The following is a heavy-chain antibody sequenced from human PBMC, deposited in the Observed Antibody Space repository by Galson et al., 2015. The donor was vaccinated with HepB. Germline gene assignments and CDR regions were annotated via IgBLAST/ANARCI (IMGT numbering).Heavy chain of an antibody. CDR1: GFSLSTSGMC. CDR3: ARKWLTAGTTPYYSDN. CDR2: IDWDDDK. Sequence: PALVKPTQTLTLTCTFSGFSLSTSGMCVNWIRQPPGKALELLARIDWDDDKYYSTSLKTRLTISKDTSKNQVVLTMTNMGPVDTATYYCARKWLTAGTTPYYSDNWGQGPLVTVSS. D-gene: IGHD6-13*01. V-gene: IGHV2-70*11. J-gene: IGHJ4*02.